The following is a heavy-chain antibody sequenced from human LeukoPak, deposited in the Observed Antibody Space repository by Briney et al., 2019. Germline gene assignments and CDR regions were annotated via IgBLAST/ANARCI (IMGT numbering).Heavy chain of an antibody. D-gene: IGHD3-10*01. CDR1: GGSISSGGYY. CDR2: IYYSGST. Sequence: SETLSLTCTVSGGSISSGGYYWSWIRQHPGKGLEWIGYIYYSGSTYYNPSLKSRVTISVDTSKNQFSLKLSSVTAADTAVYYCANYGSGSYRFDPWGQGTLVIVSS. V-gene: IGHV4-31*03. CDR3: ANYGSGSYRFDP. J-gene: IGHJ5*02.